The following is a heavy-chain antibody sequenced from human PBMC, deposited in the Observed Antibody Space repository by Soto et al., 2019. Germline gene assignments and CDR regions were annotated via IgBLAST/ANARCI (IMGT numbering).Heavy chain of an antibody. CDR2: ISYDGSNK. Sequence: GGSLRLSCAASGFTFSSYGMHWVRQSPGKGLEWVAVISYDGSNKYYADSVKGRFTISRDNSKNTLYLQMNSLRAEDTAVYYCAKDGADYYDSSGYFVDYWGQGTLVTVSS. D-gene: IGHD3-22*01. CDR1: GFTFSSYG. V-gene: IGHV3-30*18. CDR3: AKDGADYYDSSGYFVDY. J-gene: IGHJ4*02.